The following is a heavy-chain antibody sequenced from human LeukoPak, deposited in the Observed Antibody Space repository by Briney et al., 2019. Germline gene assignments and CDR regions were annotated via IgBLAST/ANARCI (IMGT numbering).Heavy chain of an antibody. CDR1: GFTFSSYG. CDR3: ARDLRSSGYYAFDY. J-gene: IGHJ4*02. D-gene: IGHD3-22*01. CDR2: ISSSSSTI. Sequence: GGSLRLSSAASGFTFSSYGMHWVRQAPGKWLEWVSYISSSSSTIYYADSVKGRFTISRDNAKNSLYLQMNSLRAEDTAVYYCARDLRSSGYYAFDYWGQGTLVTVSS. V-gene: IGHV3-48*04.